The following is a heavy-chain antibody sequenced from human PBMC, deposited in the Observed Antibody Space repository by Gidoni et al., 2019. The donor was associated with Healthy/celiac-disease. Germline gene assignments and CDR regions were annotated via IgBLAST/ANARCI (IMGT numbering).Heavy chain of an antibody. CDR2: ISSSSSYI. CDR1: GFTFSSYS. CDR3: ARDTYYCGGDCYSGGDLGY. Sequence: EVQLVESGGGLVKPGGSLRLSCAASGFTFSSYSMNWVRQAPGKGLEWVSSISSSSSYIYYADSVKGRFTISRDNAKNSLYLQMNSLRAEDTAVYYCARDTYYCGGDCYSGGDLGYWGQGTLVTVSS. D-gene: IGHD2-21*02. J-gene: IGHJ4*02. V-gene: IGHV3-21*01.